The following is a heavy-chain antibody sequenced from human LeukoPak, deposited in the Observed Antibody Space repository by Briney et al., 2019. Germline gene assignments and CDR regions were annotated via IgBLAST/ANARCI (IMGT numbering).Heavy chain of an antibody. V-gene: IGHV3-48*03. J-gene: IGHJ6*04. CDR3: AELGITMIGGV. D-gene: IGHD3-10*02. CDR2: ISNSGNTK. CDR1: GFTFSNYE. Sequence: GGSLRLSCAASGFTFSNYEMNWIRQAPGKGLEWISYISNSGNTKYYADSVKGRFTISRDNAKNSLYLQMNSLRAEDTAVYYCAELGITMIGGVWGKGTTVTISS.